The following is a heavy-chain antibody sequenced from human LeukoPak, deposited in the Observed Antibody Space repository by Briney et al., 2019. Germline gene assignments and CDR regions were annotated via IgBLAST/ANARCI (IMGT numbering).Heavy chain of an antibody. Sequence: ASVKVSCKASGYTFTSYDIDWVRQATGQGLEWMGWMNPNSGNTGYAQKFLGRVTMTRNTSIRTAYMELSSLRSEDTAVYYCVSPGVYYDSSGYYPFDYWGQGTLVTVSS. D-gene: IGHD3-22*01. V-gene: IGHV1-8*01. CDR3: VSPGVYYDSSGYYPFDY. CDR2: MNPNSGNT. J-gene: IGHJ4*02. CDR1: GYTFTSYD.